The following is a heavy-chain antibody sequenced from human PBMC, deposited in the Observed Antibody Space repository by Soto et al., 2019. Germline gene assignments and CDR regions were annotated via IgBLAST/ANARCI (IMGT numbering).Heavy chain of an antibody. CDR1: GFTFSSYA. CDR3: AKDGPLFLAAAGGDF. J-gene: IGHJ4*02. D-gene: IGHD6-13*01. V-gene: IGHV3-23*01. Sequence: EVQLLESGGGLVQPGGSLRLSCAASGFTFSSYAMSWVRQAPGKGLEWVSAISGSGGSTYYADSVKGRFTISRDNSKDTLDRQLNRLRAEDTAVYYCAKDGPLFLAAAGGDFWGQGPLVTVSS. CDR2: ISGSGGST.